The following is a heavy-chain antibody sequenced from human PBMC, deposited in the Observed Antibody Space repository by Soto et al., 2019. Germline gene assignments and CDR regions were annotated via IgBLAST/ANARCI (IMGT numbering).Heavy chain of an antibody. CDR1: NFSISSGYY. J-gene: IGHJ4*02. D-gene: IGHD1-26*01. CDR3: ARTHSGSYYSVFNY. CDR2: IYRSGTT. Sequence: SETLSLTCVVSNFSISSGYYWGWIRQSPGKGLEWIASIYRSGTTSYNPSLKSRVTISVDPSKNQFSLMLTAVTAADTAVYYCARTHSGSYYSVFNYWGQGSLVTVSS. V-gene: IGHV4-38-2*01.